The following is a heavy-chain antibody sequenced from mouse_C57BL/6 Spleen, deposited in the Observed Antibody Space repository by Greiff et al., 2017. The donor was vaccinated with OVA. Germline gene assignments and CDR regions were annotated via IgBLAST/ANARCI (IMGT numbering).Heavy chain of an antibody. D-gene: IGHD2-4*01. J-gene: IGHJ3*01. CDR3: ARGEDYDGDAWFAY. Sequence: QVQLQQPGAELVKPGASVKLSCKASGYTFTSYWMHWVKQRPGQGLEWIGMIHPNSGSTNYNEKFKSKATLTVDKSSSTAYMQLSSLTSEDSAVYYCARGEDYDGDAWFAYWGQGTLVTVS. V-gene: IGHV1-64*01. CDR1: GYTFTSYW. CDR2: IHPNSGST.